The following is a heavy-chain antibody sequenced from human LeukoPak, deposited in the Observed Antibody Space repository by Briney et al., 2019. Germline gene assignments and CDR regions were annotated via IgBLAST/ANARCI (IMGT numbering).Heavy chain of an antibody. CDR2: IKEDGSEK. J-gene: IGHJ4*02. CDR1: GFTFSSHW. V-gene: IGHV3-7*01. D-gene: IGHD3-10*01. CDR3: ARDVGTKYYYGSGSYSDY. Sequence: GGSLRLSCAASGFTFSSHWMTWVRQAPGKGLEWVANIKEDGSEKYYVDSVKGRFTISRDNAKNSLLLQMSSLRAEDTAVYYCARDVGTKYYYGSGSYSDYWGQGTLVTVSS.